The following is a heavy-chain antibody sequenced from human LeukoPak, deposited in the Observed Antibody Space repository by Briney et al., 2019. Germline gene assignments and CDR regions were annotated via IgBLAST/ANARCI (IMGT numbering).Heavy chain of an antibody. CDR1: GGTFSSYA. D-gene: IGHD1-26*01. CDR3: ARDHYGGSYSSKDY. J-gene: IGHJ4*02. CDR2: ISAYNGNT. Sequence: GASVKVSCKASGGTFSSYAISWVRQAPGQGLEWMGWISAYNGNTNYAQKLQGRVTMTTDTSTSTAHMELRSLRSDDTAVYYCARDHYGGSYSSKDYWGQGTLVTVSS. V-gene: IGHV1-18*01.